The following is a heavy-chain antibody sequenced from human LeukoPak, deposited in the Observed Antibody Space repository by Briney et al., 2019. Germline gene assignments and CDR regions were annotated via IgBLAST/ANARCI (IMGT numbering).Heavy chain of an antibody. CDR2: IYHSGST. D-gene: IGHD4-17*01. J-gene: IGHJ4*02. V-gene: IGHV4-38-2*02. Sequence: SETLSLTCTVSGYSISSGYYWGWIRQPPGKGLEWIGYIYHSGSTYYNPSLKSRVTISVDRSKNQFSLKLSSVTAADTAVYYCARATVTHYYFDYWGQGTLVTVSS. CDR1: GYSISSGYY. CDR3: ARATVTHYYFDY.